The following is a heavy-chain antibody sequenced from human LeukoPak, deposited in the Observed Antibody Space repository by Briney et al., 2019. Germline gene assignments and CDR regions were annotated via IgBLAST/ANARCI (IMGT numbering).Heavy chain of an antibody. V-gene: IGHV4-61*05. CDR1: GGSISSSSYY. CDR3: ARVTGYMTEDYFDY. J-gene: IGHJ4*02. CDR2: IYYSGST. Sequence: SETQSLTCTVSGGSISSSSYYWGWIRQPPGKGLEWIGYIYYSGSTNYNPSLKSRVTISVDTSKNQFSLRLSSVTAADTAVYYCARVTGYMTEDYFDYWGQGTLITVSS. D-gene: IGHD6-13*01.